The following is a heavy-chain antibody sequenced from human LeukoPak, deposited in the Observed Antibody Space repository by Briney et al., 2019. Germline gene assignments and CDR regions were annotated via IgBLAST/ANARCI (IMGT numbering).Heavy chain of an antibody. CDR2: TSYSGNT. J-gene: IGHJ5*02. CDR3: TRAPRKAWFDP. V-gene: IGHV4-59*01. Sequence: SETLSLTCSVSGGSISSFYCSWIRQPPGKGLEWIGYTSYSGNTNYNPSLKSRVTMSVDTSRKQFSLRLTSVTAADTAVHYCTRAPRKAWFDPWGQGTLVTVSS. D-gene: IGHD1-14*01. CDR1: GGSISSFY.